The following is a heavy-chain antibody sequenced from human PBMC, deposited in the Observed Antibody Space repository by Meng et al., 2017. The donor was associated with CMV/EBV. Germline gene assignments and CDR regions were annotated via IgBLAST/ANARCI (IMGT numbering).Heavy chain of an antibody. V-gene: IGHV3-9*01. J-gene: IGHJ6*02. CDR1: GFPLHEYA. Sequence: SLKIPCAASGFPLHEYAMHWVRQAPGQGLGWVAGFSWNSGSIGYADSVQGRFTNSRDNAKNSLYLQMNSLRAEDTAFYYCAKERGRAVADNYYYYGMDVWGQGTTVTVSS. CDR2: FSWNSGSI. CDR3: AKERGRAVADNYYYYGMDV. D-gene: IGHD6-19*01.